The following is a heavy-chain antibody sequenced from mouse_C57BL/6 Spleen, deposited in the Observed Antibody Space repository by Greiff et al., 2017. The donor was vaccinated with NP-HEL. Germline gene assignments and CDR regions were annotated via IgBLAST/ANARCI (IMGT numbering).Heavy chain of an antibody. Sequence: EVQRVESGEGLVKPGGSLKLSCAASGFTFSSYAMSWVRQTPEKRLEWVSYISSGGDYIYYADTVKGRFTISRDNARNTLYLQMSSLKSEDTAMYYCTRDRLTGLFAYWGQGTLVTVSA. CDR1: GFTFSSYA. CDR3: TRDRLTGLFAY. V-gene: IGHV5-9-1*02. J-gene: IGHJ3*01. D-gene: IGHD4-1*01. CDR2: ISSGGDYI.